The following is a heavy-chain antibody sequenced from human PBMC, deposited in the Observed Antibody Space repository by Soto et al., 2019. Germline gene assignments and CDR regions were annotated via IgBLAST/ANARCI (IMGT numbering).Heavy chain of an antibody. D-gene: IGHD3-3*01. CDR3: ARGQRFSDWFDP. CDR1: GCSINSYY. CDR2: VYSSGGT. Sequence: SETLSLPCPVSGCSINSYYWTWIRQPAGKGLEWIGRVYSSGGTHYNPSLKSRITISLDTSNNQYSLRLLSVTDADTAVYYCARGQRFSDWFDPWGQGTLVTFSS. J-gene: IGHJ5*02. V-gene: IGHV4-4*07.